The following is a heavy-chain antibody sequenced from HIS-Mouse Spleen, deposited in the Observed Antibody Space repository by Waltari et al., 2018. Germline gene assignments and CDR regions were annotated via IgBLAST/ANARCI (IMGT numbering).Heavy chain of an antibody. CDR3: ARDFHDFWSGYYGGDKKHDAFDI. J-gene: IGHJ3*02. V-gene: IGHV4-4*07. D-gene: IGHD3-3*01. CDR1: GGSISSYY. Sequence: QVQLQESGPGLVKPSETLSLTCTVSGGSISSYYWSWLRPPAGKGLEWIGRIYTSGSTNYNPSLKSRVTMSVDTSKNQFSLKLSSVTAADTAVYYCARDFHDFWSGYYGGDKKHDAFDIWGQGTMVTVSS. CDR2: IYTSGST.